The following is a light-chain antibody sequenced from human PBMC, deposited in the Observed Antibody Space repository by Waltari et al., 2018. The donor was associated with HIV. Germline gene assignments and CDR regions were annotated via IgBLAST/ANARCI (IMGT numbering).Light chain of an antibody. J-gene: IGLJ3*02. CDR3: AAWDYSLSGWV. Sequence: QSVLTQPPSASGTPGQRVTISCSGSNSNVGISYVYWYQQRPGTTPKLVIYGINQRPSGVTDRFSGSKSGTSVSLVISGIRSEDEADYYCAAWDYSLSGWVFGGGTKLTVL. CDR2: GIN. V-gene: IGLV1-47*01. CDR1: NSNVGISY.